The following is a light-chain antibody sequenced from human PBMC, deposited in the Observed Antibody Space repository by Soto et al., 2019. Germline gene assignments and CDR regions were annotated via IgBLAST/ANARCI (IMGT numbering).Light chain of an antibody. CDR2: EVR. J-gene: IGLJ1*01. V-gene: IGLV2-14*01. Sequence: ALTQPASVSGSPGQSLTISCAGTSGEVGGYNHVAWYQQHPGKAPKLMIYEVRKRPSGVSNRFSGSKSGNTASLNISGLQAEDEADYYCISYTGSSTSYVFGTGTKVTVL. CDR3: ISYTGSSTSYV. CDR1: SGEVGGYNH.